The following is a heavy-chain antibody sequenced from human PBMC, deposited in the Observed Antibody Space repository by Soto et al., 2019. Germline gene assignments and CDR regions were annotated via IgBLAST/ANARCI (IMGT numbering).Heavy chain of an antibody. D-gene: IGHD2-2*01. J-gene: IGHJ5*02. Sequence: SETLSLTCTVSGGSISSGDYYWSWIRQPPGKGLEWIGYIYYSGSTYYNPSLKSRVTISVDTSKNQFSLKLSSVTAADTAVYYCARETRDIVFVPPLRFDPWGQGTLVT. CDR2: IYYSGST. CDR1: GGSISSGDYY. CDR3: ARETRDIVFVPPLRFDP. V-gene: IGHV4-30-4*01.